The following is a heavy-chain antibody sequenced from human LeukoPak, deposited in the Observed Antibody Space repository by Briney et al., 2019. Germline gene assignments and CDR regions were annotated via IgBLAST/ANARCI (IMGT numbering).Heavy chain of an antibody. CDR1: GYTFTSYD. D-gene: IGHD6-13*01. J-gene: IGHJ5*02. CDR2: MNPNSGNT. Sequence: ASVKVSCKASGYTFTSYDINWVRQATGRGLEWMGWMNPNSGNTGYAQKFQGRVTMTRNTSISTAHMELSSLRSEDTAVYYCARGLGYSSSWYDWFDPWGQGTLVTVSS. V-gene: IGHV1-8*01. CDR3: ARGLGYSSSWYDWFDP.